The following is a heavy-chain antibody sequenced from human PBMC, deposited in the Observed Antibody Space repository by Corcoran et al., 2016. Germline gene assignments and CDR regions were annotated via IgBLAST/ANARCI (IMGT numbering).Heavy chain of an antibody. D-gene: IGHD3-22*01. CDR1: GGSISSGGYY. CDR3: ARWSSGYYLLDY. V-gene: IGHV4-31*03. CDR2: IYYSGST. J-gene: IGHJ4*02. Sequence: QVQLQESGPGLVKPSQTLSLTCTVSGGSISSGGYYWSWIRQHPGKGLEWIGYIYYSGSTYYNPSLKSRVTISVDTSKNQFSLKLSSVTASDTAVYDCARWSSGYYLLDYWGQGTLVTVSS.